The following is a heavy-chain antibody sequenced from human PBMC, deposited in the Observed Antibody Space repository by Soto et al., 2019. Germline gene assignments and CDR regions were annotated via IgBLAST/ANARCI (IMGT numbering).Heavy chain of an antibody. CDR3: ARGDYGDYHDAFDI. Sequence: QVQLQESGPGLVKPSQTLSLTCTVSGGSISSGGYYWSWIRQHPGKGLEWIGYIYYSGSTYYNPSLKSRVTISVETSKNQFSLKLSSVTAADTAVYYCARGDYGDYHDAFDIWGQGTMVTVSS. CDR1: GGSISSGGYY. CDR2: IYYSGST. J-gene: IGHJ3*02. D-gene: IGHD4-17*01. V-gene: IGHV4-31*03.